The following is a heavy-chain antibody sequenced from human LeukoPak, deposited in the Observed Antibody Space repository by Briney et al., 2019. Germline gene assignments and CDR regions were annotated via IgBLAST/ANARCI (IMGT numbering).Heavy chain of an antibody. Sequence: GRSLRLSCSASGFTFSSYGMHWVRQAPGKGLEGVAVISYDGSNKYYADSVKGRFTISRDKSKNTLYLQMNSLRAEDTAVYYCAKGMGAPYYFDYWGQGTLVTVSS. CDR3: AKGMGAPYYFDY. CDR2: ISYDGSNK. CDR1: GFTFSSYG. V-gene: IGHV3-30*18. D-gene: IGHD1-26*01. J-gene: IGHJ4*02.